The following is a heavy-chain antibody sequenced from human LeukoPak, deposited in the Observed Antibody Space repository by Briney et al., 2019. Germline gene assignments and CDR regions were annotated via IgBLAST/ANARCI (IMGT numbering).Heavy chain of an antibody. CDR1: GFTFRSYG. CDR2: VSYDESNK. V-gene: IGHV3-30*03. Sequence: GRSLRLSCTASGFTFRSYGMYWVRQAPGKGLEWVAVVSYDESNKYYSDSVKGRFTVSRDNSKNTLYLQMNSLRAEDTAVYYCASSTYDYDSSGYYYVGYFDYWGQGILVTVSS. D-gene: IGHD3-22*01. J-gene: IGHJ4*02. CDR3: ASSTYDYDSSGYYYVGYFDY.